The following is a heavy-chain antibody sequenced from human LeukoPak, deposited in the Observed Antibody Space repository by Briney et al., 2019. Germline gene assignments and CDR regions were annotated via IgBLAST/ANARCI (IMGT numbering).Heavy chain of an antibody. CDR3: ASRYCSSTSCSDY. CDR2: ISSSSSYI. V-gene: IGHV3-21*01. J-gene: IGHJ4*02. Sequence: GGSLRLSRAASGFTFSSYSMNWVRQAPGKGLEWVSSISSSSSYIYYADSVKGRFTISRDNAKNSLYLQMNSLRAEDTAVYYCASRYCSSTSCSDYWGQGTLVTVSS. D-gene: IGHD2-2*01. CDR1: GFTFSSYS.